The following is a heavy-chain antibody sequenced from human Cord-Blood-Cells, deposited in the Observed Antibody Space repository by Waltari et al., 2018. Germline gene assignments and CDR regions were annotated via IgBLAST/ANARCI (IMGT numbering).Heavy chain of an antibody. CDR3: AGQPYKRTIRGSSTSCYSHFDY. J-gene: IGHJ4*02. V-gene: IGHV4-34*01. CDR1: GGSFSGYY. CDR2: IKHGGGT. D-gene: IGHD2-2*01. Sequence: QVQLQQWGAGLLKPSETLSLTCAVYGGSFSGYYWSWIRQPPGTGLEWIGEIKHGGGTNSNPSLKSRGTISVDTCKNQFSLKRSSVTAADTPVYYCAGQPYKRTIRGSSTSCYSHFDYWGQGTLVTVSS.